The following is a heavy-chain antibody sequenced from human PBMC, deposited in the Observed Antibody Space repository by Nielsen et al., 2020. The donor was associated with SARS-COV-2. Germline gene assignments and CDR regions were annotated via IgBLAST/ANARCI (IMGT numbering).Heavy chain of an antibody. J-gene: IGHJ4*02. Sequence: SETLSLTCAVYGGSFSGYYWSWIRQPPGKGLEWIGEINHSGSTNYNPSLKSRVTISVDTSKNQFSLKLSSVTAADTAVYCCARARLWFGEPIGGYPDYWGQGTLVTVSS. V-gene: IGHV4-34*01. CDR2: INHSGST. CDR3: ARARLWFGEPIGGYPDY. CDR1: GGSFSGYY. D-gene: IGHD3-10*01.